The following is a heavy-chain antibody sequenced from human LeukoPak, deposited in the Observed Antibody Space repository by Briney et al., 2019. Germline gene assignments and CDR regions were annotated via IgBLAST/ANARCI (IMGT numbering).Heavy chain of an antibody. V-gene: IGHV1-8*01. J-gene: IGHJ4*02. CDR2: MNPDSGNT. CDR3: ARGRRQYLRRATITYYFDY. D-gene: IGHD5-24*01. Sequence: ASVKVSCKASAYTFTSYDINWVIQATGQGLEWMGWMNPDSGNTGYAQRFQGRVTMTRNTSINTAYMELSSLRYDDTAVYFCARGRRQYLRRATITYYFDYWGQGILVTVSS. CDR1: AYTFTSYD.